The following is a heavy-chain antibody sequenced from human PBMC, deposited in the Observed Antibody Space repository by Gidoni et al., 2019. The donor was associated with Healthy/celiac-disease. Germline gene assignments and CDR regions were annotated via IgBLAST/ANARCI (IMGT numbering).Heavy chain of an antibody. J-gene: IGHJ4*02. Sequence: VQLVGSGGGGVQAGRSLRISSEDPGFTCSCSSMNWVRQAPGKGLEWVAVISYDGSNKYYSDSVKGRFTISRDNSKNTLYLQMNSLRSEDTAVYYCARDPEWLLARGYFDYWGQGTLVTVSS. D-gene: IGHD3-3*01. V-gene: IGHV3-30*04. CDR2: ISYDGSNK. CDR1: GFTCSCSS. CDR3: ARDPEWLLARGYFDY.